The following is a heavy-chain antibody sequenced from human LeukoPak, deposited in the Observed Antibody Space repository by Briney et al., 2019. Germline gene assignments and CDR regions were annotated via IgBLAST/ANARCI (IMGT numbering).Heavy chain of an antibody. CDR2: IKIEGSNT. CDR1: GFTFSSYW. D-gene: IGHD1-26*01. Sequence: GGSLRLSCAASGFTFSSYWMHWVRQGPGKGLVWVSHIKIEGSNTDYADSVKGRFTISRDNAKNTLYLQMNSLRADDTAAYYCATAVGGNYYGLGYWGQGTLVTVSS. V-gene: IGHV3-74*01. CDR3: ATAVGGNYYGLGY. J-gene: IGHJ4*02.